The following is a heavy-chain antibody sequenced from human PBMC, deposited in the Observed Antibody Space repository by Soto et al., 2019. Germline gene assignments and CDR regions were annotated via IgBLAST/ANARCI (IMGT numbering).Heavy chain of an antibody. V-gene: IGHV3-30*03. CDR2: VAFDGSNK. CDR3: ARLPGPFVSVLYSYPVDARDTPSDVDV. D-gene: IGHD5-18*01. CDR1: GFTVSHYP. Sequence: QMQLVQSGGGVVQPGRSLRLSCEASGFTVSHYPMHWVRQAPGKGLEWVAGVAFDGSNKYYRDYVKGRFTISKDNDKNTVILPMDEVRTEDTAVYYCARLPGPFVSVLYSYPVDARDTPSDVDVWGPGTSVTVSS. J-gene: IGHJ6*02.